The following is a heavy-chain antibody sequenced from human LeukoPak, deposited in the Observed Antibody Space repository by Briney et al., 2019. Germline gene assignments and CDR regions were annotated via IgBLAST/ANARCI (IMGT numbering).Heavy chain of an antibody. V-gene: IGHV1-18*01. CDR3: ARDSTRVLLWFGELSGY. D-gene: IGHD3-10*01. CDR2: ISAYNGNT. J-gene: IGHJ4*02. CDR1: GYTFTSYG. Sequence: ASVKVSSKASGYTFTSYGISWVRRAPGQGLEWRGSISAYNGNTNYAQKLQGRVTMTTDKSTSTAYMELRSLRSDDTAVYYCARDSTRVLLWFGELSGYSGQGTLVTVSS.